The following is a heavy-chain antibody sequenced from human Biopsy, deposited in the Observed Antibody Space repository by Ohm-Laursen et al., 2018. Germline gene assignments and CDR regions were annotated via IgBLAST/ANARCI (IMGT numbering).Heavy chain of an antibody. J-gene: IGHJ4*02. CDR2: IYSGGNT. Sequence: TLSLTCNVSGGSISNLYWSWIRQPPGQGLQYIGFIYSGGNTNYNPSLRSRVTMSVDTSKNQFSLRLNSVTAADTAVYYCARGMRTTGWPYFDYWGQGILVTVSS. D-gene: IGHD2/OR15-2a*01. V-gene: IGHV4-59*11. CDR3: ARGMRTTGWPYFDY. CDR1: GGSISNLY.